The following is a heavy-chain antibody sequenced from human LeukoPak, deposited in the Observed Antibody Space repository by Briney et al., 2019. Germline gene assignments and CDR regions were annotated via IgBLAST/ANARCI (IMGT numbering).Heavy chain of an antibody. CDR1: GFTFSSYW. D-gene: IGHD2-15*01. Sequence: GGSLRLSCAASGFTFSSYWMSWVRQAPGKGLEWVANIKQDGSEKYYVDSVKGRFTISRDNAKNSLYLQMNSLRAGDTAVYYCARDQDYSYFDYWGQGTLVTVSS. CDR3: ARDQDYSYFDY. V-gene: IGHV3-7*03. J-gene: IGHJ4*02. CDR2: IKQDGSEK.